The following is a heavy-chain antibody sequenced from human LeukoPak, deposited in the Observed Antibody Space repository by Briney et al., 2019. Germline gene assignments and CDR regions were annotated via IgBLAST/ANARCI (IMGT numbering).Heavy chain of an antibody. Sequence: GGSLRLSCAASGFTVSSNYMSLVRQASGKGLEWVSVIYSGGSTYYADSVKGRFTISRDNSKNTLYLQMNSLRAEDTAVYYCARELDSSGYASFDYWGQGTLVTVSS. CDR2: IYSGGST. CDR3: ARELDSSGYASFDY. V-gene: IGHV3-66*01. J-gene: IGHJ4*02. D-gene: IGHD3-22*01. CDR1: GFTVSSNY.